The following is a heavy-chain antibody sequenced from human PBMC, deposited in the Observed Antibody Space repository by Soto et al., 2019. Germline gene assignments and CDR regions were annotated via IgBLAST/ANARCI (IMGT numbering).Heavy chain of an antibody. D-gene: IGHD6-19*01. V-gene: IGHV3-23*01. CDR3: AQEPSSSGWYWYFDF. CDR2: ISGSGGST. J-gene: IGHJ2*01. CDR1: GFIFSSYA. Sequence: EVQLLESGGGLVQPGGSLRLSCAASGFIFSSYAMSWVRQAPGKGLEWVAAISGSGGSTYYADSVKGRFTISRDNSKNTLYLQMNSLRVEDTVVYYCAQEPSSSGWYWYFDFWGRGTLVPVSS.